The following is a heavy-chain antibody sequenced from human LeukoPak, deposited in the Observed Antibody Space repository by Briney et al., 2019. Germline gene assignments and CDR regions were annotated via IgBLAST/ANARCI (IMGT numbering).Heavy chain of an antibody. Sequence: SETLSLTCTVPGGSISSYYWSWIRQPPGKGLEWIGYIYYSGSTNYNPSLKSRVTISVDTSKNQFSLKLSSVTAADTAVYDCARIVRGVISPDDAFDIWGQGTMVTVSS. CDR1: GGSISSYY. CDR3: ARIVRGVISPDDAFDI. CDR2: IYYSGST. D-gene: IGHD3-10*01. J-gene: IGHJ3*02. V-gene: IGHV4-59*01.